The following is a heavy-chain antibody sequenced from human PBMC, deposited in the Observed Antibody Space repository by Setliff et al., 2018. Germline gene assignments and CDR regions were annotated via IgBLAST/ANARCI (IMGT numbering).Heavy chain of an antibody. CDR3: AKESLAINTRWFDP. CDR2: VYNSGT. V-gene: IGHV4-61*02. Sequence: SETLSLICTVSGGSISSGSYYWTWIRQPAGKRLEWIGRVYNSGTTYNAFFASRVTMSIDTSKNQFSLNLNSVTAADTALYYCAKESLAINTRWFDPWGQGILVTVSS. J-gene: IGHJ5*02. D-gene: IGHD3-3*02. CDR1: GGSISSGSYY.